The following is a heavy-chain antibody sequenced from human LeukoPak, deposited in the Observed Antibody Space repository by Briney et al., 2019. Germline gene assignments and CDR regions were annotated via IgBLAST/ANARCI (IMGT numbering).Heavy chain of an antibody. Sequence: GASVKVSCKASGYTFTGYYMHWVRQAPGQGLEWMGRINPNSGGTNYAQKFQGRVTMTRDTSISTAYMELSRLRSDDTAVYYCARPRGYNWSDIDFDYWGQGTLVTVSS. CDR1: GYTFTGYY. CDR3: ARPRGYNWSDIDFDY. D-gene: IGHD1-20*01. CDR2: INPNSGGT. J-gene: IGHJ4*02. V-gene: IGHV1-2*06.